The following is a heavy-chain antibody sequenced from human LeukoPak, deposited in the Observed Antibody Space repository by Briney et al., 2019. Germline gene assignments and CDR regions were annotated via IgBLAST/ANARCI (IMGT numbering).Heavy chain of an antibody. CDR1: GYTFTDYY. Sequence: ASVTVSCKASGYTFTDYYMHWVRQPPGQGLEWMEWINPNSGGTNYAQKFQGRVTMTRDTSISTAYMELSRLRSDDTAVYYCARAVTDSSGYFHSWFDPWGQGTLVTVSS. CDR3: ARAVTDSSGYFHSWFDP. V-gene: IGHV1-2*02. D-gene: IGHD3-22*01. J-gene: IGHJ5*02. CDR2: INPNSGGT.